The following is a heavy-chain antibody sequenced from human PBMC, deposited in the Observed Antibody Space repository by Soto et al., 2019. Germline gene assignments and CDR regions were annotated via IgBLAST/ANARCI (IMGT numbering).Heavy chain of an antibody. V-gene: IGHV4-31*03. CDR2: IYYSGST. J-gene: IGHJ5*02. CDR1: GGSISSGGYY. CDR3: ARDLGYYDFWSGSPQINWFDP. Sequence: SETLSLTCTVSGGSISSGGYYWSWIRQHPGKGLEWIGYIYYSGSTYYNPSLKSRVTISVDTSKNQFSLKLSSVTAADTAVYYCARDLGYYDFWSGSPQINWFDPWGQGTLVTVSS. D-gene: IGHD3-3*01.